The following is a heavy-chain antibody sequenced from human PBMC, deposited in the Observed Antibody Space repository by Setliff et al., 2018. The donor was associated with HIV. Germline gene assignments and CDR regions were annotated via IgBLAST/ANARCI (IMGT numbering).Heavy chain of an antibody. CDR3: ARDRAGDRDY. J-gene: IGHJ4*02. CDR1: GYTFSTYS. CDR2: INPNSGGT. V-gene: IGHV1-2*06. Sequence: ASVKVSCKASGYTFSTYSITWVRQAPGQGLEWMGRINPNSGGTNYAQKFKGRVTMTRDTSISTAYMELSRLISEDTAVYYCARDRAGDRDYWGQGTLVTVSS. D-gene: IGHD7-27*01.